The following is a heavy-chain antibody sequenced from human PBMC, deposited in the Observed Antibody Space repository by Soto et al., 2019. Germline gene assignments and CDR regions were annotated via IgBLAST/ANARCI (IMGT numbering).Heavy chain of an antibody. CDR1: GYILSTYA. J-gene: IGHJ4*02. D-gene: IGHD6-19*01. Sequence: QVQLVQSGAEVKKPGASVKVSCKASGYILSTYAMHWVRQAPGQRLEWMGWINAGNDNTKYSQKFQGRVTITSDTSANTAYRELSSLEADETAVYCGTRVGGWSPFDCWSEGTLVTVSS. CDR3: TRVGGWSPFDC. CDR2: INAGNDNT. V-gene: IGHV1-3*01.